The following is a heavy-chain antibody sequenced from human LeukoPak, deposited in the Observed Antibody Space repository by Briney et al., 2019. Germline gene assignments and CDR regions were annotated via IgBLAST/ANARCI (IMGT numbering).Heavy chain of an antibody. V-gene: IGHV3-53*01. CDR1: GFTFSSNY. CDR3: ARNSAFDY. D-gene: IGHD1-1*01. CDR2: IYTGGTT. Sequence: GGSLRLSCAAPGFTFSSNYMSWVRQAPGKGLEWISIIYTGGTTYYADSVKGRFTISRDTSKNTLYLQMNSLRVEDTAVYYCARNSAFDYWGQGTLVTVSS. J-gene: IGHJ4*02.